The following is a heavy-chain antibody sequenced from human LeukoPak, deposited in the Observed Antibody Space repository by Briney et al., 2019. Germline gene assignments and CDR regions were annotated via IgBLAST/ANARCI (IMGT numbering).Heavy chain of an antibody. CDR1: GGSISSGSYY. V-gene: IGHV4-61*02. Sequence: PSQTLSLTCTVSGGSISSGSYYWSWIRQPAGKGLEWIGRIYTSGSTNYNPSLKSRVTISVDTSKNQFSLKLSSVTAADTAVYYCARETTERLDVDTAFFDYWGQGTLVTVSS. CDR2: IYTSGST. J-gene: IGHJ4*02. D-gene: IGHD5-18*01. CDR3: ARETTERLDVDTAFFDY.